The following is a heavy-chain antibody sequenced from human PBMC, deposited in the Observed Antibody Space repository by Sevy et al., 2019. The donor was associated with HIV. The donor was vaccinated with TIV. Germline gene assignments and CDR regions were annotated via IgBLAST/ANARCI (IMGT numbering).Heavy chain of an antibody. CDR1: GYTFTSYD. CDR2: MNPNSGNT. J-gene: IGHJ5*02. V-gene: IGHV1-8*01. D-gene: IGHD6-6*01. CDR3: AGEVAGIAARTRGAWFDP. Sequence: ASVKVSCKASGYTFTSYDINWVRQATGQGLEWMGWMNPNSGNTGYAQKFQGRVTMTRNTSISTAYMELSSLRSEDTAVYYCAGEVAGIAARTRGAWFDPWGQGTLVTVSS.